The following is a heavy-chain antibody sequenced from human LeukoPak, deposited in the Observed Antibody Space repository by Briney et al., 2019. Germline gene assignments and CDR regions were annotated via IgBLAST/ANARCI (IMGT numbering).Heavy chain of an antibody. J-gene: IGHJ4*02. CDR1: GYTFNTYG. V-gene: IGHV1-18*01. CDR2: ISAYNGIT. Sequence: ASVKVSCKASGYTFNTYGISWVRQAPEQGLEWMGWISAYNGITHYAQNLQGRVTMTTDTSTSTAYMELRSLRSDDTAVYYCARDREYYYGSGTSLPFDYWGQGTLVTVSS. CDR3: ARDREYYYGSGTSLPFDY. D-gene: IGHD3-10*01.